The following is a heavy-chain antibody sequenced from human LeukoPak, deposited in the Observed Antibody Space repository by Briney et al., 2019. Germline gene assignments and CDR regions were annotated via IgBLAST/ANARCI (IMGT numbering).Heavy chain of an antibody. J-gene: IGHJ4*02. CDR2: ISSSSSPI. CDR3: ARGGWELDY. D-gene: IGHD1-26*01. CDR1: GFTFSTYN. Sequence: GGSLRLSCAASGFTFSTYNMNWVRQAPGTGLEWVSYISSSSSPIYYADSVRGRFTISRDNAKNSLYLQMDSLRAEDTAVYYCARGGWELDYWGQGTLVTVSS. V-gene: IGHV3-48*04.